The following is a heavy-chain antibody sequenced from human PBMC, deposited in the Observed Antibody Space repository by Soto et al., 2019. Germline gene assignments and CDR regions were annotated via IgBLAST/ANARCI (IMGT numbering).Heavy chain of an antibody. CDR1: GFTFSSYA. CDR2: LWYDGSNI. V-gene: IGHV3-33*01. CDR3: ARDVNDFWSGYLY. D-gene: IGHD3-3*01. Sequence: QVQLVESGGGVVQPGRSLRLSCAASGFTFSSYAMHWVRQAPGKGLEWVAGLWYDGSNIQYADSVKCGFTISRDNSKSTVYLQMDSLRAEDTAVYYGARDVNDFWSGYLYWGQGTLVTVSS. J-gene: IGHJ4*02.